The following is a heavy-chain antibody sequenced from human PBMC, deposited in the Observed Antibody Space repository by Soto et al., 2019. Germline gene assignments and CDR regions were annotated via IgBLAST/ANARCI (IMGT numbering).Heavy chain of an antibody. D-gene: IGHD3-22*01. CDR1: GFSLSTSGVG. Sequence: QITLKESGPTLVKPTQTLTLTCTFSGFSLSTSGVGVGWIRQPPGKALEWLALIYWDDDKRYSPSLKSRLTITKDTSKNQVVLTMTNMDPVDTVTYYCAHVSPYQYYYDSSGYYVHAFDIWGQGTMVTVSS. CDR2: IYWDDDK. J-gene: IGHJ3*02. CDR3: AHVSPYQYYYDSSGYYVHAFDI. V-gene: IGHV2-5*02.